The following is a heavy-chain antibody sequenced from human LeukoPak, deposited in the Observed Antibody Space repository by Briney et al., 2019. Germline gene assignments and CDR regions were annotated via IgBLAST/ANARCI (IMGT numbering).Heavy chain of an antibody. CDR1: GLTFSSYY. Sequence: SETLSLTCAVSGLTFSSYYWTWIRQPPGKGLEWIGEINHSGSANYNPALKNRRTISLNTSTNQFPLQQSTMPAADAAAVYCARGQGTVTTHWGQGTLVTVSS. CDR3: ARGQGTVTTH. V-gene: IGHV4-34*01. CDR2: INHSGSA. D-gene: IGHD4-17*01. J-gene: IGHJ4*02.